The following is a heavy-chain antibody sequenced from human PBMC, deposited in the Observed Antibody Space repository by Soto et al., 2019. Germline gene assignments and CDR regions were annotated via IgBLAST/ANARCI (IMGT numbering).Heavy chain of an antibody. J-gene: IGHJ6*02. D-gene: IGHD1-26*01. Sequence: GASVKVSCKASGYTFTRYGISWVRQAPGQGLEWMGWIGADTGTRFYAQKFQGRVTMTTDTSTGTAYMELGSLRSDDTAVYYCASNGGGSYPEYYYYGMDVWGQGTTVTVSS. V-gene: IGHV1-18*01. CDR3: ASNGGGSYPEYYYYGMDV. CDR1: GYTFTRYG. CDR2: IGADTGTR.